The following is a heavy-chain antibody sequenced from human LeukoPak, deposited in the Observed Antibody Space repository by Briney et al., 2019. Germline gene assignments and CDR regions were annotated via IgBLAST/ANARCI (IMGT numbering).Heavy chain of an antibody. J-gene: IGHJ3*01. CDR3: VKDIQLST. CDR2: IGSSGGST. CDR1: GFTFSSYA. V-gene: IGHV3-23*01. D-gene: IGHD5-24*01. Sequence: GGSLRLSCAASGFTFSSYAMSWVRQAPGKGLEWVSLIGSSGGSTYYADSVKGRFTISRDSSNHTLSLQMNSLRVEDTAIYYCVKDIQLSTWGLGTMVTVSS.